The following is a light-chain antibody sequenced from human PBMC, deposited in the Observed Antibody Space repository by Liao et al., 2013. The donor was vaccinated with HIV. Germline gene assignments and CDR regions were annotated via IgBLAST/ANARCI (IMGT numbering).Light chain of an antibody. CDR3: QVWDNSVDRVV. J-gene: IGLJ2*01. CDR2: QDS. Sequence: SYDLTQPPSVSVSPGQTATITCSGDRLGDKFVSWYQQKPGQSPVVVIYQDSKRPSGIPDRFSASDSGATATLTIRRVEVGDEADYYCQVWDNSVDRVVFGGGTKLTVL. CDR1: RLGDKF. V-gene: IGLV3-1*01.